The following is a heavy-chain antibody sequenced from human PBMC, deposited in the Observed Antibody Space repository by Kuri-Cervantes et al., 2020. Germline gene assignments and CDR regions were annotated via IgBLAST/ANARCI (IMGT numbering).Heavy chain of an antibody. CDR3: ARGLVVVPAARKVGAFDI. Sequence: SETLSLTCTVSGGSISSGDYYWSWIRQPPGKGLEWIGYIYYSGSTYYNPSLKSRVTISVDTSKNQFSLKLSSVTAADTAVYYCARGLVVVPAARKVGAFDIWGQGTMVTVSS. J-gene: IGHJ3*02. D-gene: IGHD2-2*01. CDR1: GGSISSGDYY. V-gene: IGHV4-30-4*01. CDR2: IYYSGST.